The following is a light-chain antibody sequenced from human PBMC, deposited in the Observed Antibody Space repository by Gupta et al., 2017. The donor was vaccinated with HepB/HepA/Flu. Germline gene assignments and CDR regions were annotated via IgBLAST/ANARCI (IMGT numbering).Light chain of an antibody. Sequence: DIQMTQSPSSLSASLGDRVTITCRARLSISNYLNWYQQKPGKAPKLLIYAASSMQRVVPSRFSGRGSGTDFTLTISSLQPEDLAIYYCQQSYSTPRTFGHGTKVEI. V-gene: IGKV1-39*01. J-gene: IGKJ3*01. CDR3: QQSYSTPRT. CDR2: AAS. CDR1: LSISNY.